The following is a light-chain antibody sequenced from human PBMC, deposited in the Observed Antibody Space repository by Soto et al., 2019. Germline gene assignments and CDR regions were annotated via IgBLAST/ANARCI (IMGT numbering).Light chain of an antibody. Sequence: EIVLTQSPGTLSLSPGERATLSCRASQSVFNNYLLWYQQKPGQVPRLLIYDASSRAAGIPDRFSGSGSGTDFTLTISRLEPEDFAVYYCQQYGYSSPFGGGTRVEIK. CDR2: DAS. CDR1: QSVFNNY. V-gene: IGKV3-20*01. J-gene: IGKJ4*01. CDR3: QQYGYSSP.